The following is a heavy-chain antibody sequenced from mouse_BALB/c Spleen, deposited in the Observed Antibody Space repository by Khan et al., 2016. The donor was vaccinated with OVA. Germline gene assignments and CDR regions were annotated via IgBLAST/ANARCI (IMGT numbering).Heavy chain of an antibody. CDR1: GDSITTGY. CDR3: ARSTYRYACVY. D-gene: IGHD2-14*01. V-gene: IGHV3-8*02. CDR2: IIYTGYT. Sequence: EVQLQESGPSLVKPSQTLSLTCSVTGDSITTGYWNWIRTFPGNKLEYMGYIIYTGYTYYNPSLKSRISITRHTSNNQYNIQLKSVTDENTATYYCARSTYRYACVYWGQGTLVTVSA. J-gene: IGHJ3*01.